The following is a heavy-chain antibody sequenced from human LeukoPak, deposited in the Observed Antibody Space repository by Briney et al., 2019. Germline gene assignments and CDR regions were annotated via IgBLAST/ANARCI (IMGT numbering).Heavy chain of an antibody. J-gene: IGHJ4*02. D-gene: IGHD3-22*01. CDR1: GFTVSSNY. V-gene: IGHV3-53*01. CDR3: ATYYYDSSGYYYALGY. CDR2: IYSGGST. Sequence: GGSLRLSCAASGFTVSSNYMSWVRQAPGKGLEWVSVIYSGGSTYYAVSVKGRFTISRDNSKNTLYLQMNSLRAEDTAVYYCATYYYDSSGYYYALGYWGQGTLVTVSS.